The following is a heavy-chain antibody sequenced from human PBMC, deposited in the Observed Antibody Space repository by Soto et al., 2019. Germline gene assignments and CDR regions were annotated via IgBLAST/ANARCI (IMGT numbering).Heavy chain of an antibody. CDR2: ISSSSSYT. CDR3: ARDTHDSSGYYYVLTY. V-gene: IGHV3-11*05. CDR1: GFTFSDYY. D-gene: IGHD3-22*01. J-gene: IGHJ4*02. Sequence: VQLVXXGXGXXXXXGXLXXXXAAXGFTFSDYYMSWIRQAPGKGLEWVSYISSSSSYTNYADSVKGRFTISRDNAKNSLYLQMNSLRAEDTAVYYCARDTHDSSGYYYVLTYWGQGTLVTVSS.